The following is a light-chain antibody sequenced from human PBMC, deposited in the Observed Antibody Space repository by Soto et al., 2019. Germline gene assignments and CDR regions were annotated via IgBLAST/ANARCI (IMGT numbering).Light chain of an antibody. J-gene: IGKJ1*01. CDR3: QQYNNWPPDRT. V-gene: IGKV3-15*01. CDR1: QSVSSN. CDR2: GAS. Sequence: EIVMTQSPATLSVSPGERATLSCRASQSVSSNLAWYQQKPGQAPRLILYGASTRATGIPARFSGSGSGTEFTLTISSLQSEDFAIYFCQQYNNWPPDRTFGQGTKVEIK.